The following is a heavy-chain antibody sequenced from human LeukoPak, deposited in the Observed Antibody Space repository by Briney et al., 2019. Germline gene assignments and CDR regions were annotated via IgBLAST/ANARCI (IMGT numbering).Heavy chain of an antibody. V-gene: IGHV4-30-4*01. CDR2: IYHSGST. Sequence: PSETLSPTCTVSGDSISSSDSYWSWIRQPPGKGLEWIGFIYHSGSTYYNPSLKSRVTISVDTSKNQFSLKLSSVTAADTAVYYCASCRAHWFDPWGQGTLVTVFS. CDR1: GDSISSSDSY. CDR3: ASCRAHWFDP. J-gene: IGHJ5*02.